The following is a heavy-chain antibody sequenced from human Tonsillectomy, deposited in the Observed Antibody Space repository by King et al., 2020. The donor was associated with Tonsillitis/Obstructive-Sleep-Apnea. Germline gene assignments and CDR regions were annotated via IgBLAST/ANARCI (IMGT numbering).Heavy chain of an antibody. CDR2: ISSSSDNI. D-gene: IGHD3-3*01. Sequence: DVQLVESGGGLVQPGESLRLSCAASGFTFSTYSMNWVRQAPGKGLEWVSFISSSSDNIHYTDSVKGRFTISRDNARNSLFLQMNSLRDEDTAVYYCVTDYDFWSGLGMDAWGKGTVVTVSS. CDR3: VTDYDFWSGLGMDA. J-gene: IGHJ6*04. V-gene: IGHV3-48*02. CDR1: GFTFSTYS.